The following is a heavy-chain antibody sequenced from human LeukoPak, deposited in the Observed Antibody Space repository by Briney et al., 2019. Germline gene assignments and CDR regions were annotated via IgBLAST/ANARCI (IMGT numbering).Heavy chain of an antibody. D-gene: IGHD6-13*01. V-gene: IGHV4-59*01. Sequence: SETLSLTCTVSGGSISSYYWSWIRQPPGKGLEWIGYIHHSGSTNHNPSLKSRVTMSIDTSDNHFSLKLSSVTAADTAVYYCARGSGSSPDFDYWGRGTLVTVSS. CDR3: ARGSGSSPDFDY. CDR1: GGSISSYY. J-gene: IGHJ4*02. CDR2: IHHSGST.